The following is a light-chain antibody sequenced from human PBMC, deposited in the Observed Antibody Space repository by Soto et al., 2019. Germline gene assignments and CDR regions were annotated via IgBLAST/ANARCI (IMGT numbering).Light chain of an antibody. CDR1: SSDIGAYNF. Sequence: QSVLTQPASVSGSPGQSIIISCTGTSSDIGAYNFVSWYQQYPGNAPKLIIYEVHNRPSGISNRFSGSKSGNTASLTISGLQAEDEADYYCSSYRSSVSYVFGTGT. V-gene: IGLV2-14*01. J-gene: IGLJ1*01. CDR3: SSYRSSVSYV. CDR2: EVH.